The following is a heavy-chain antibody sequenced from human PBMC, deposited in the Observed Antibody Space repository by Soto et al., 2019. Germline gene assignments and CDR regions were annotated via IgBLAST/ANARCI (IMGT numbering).Heavy chain of an antibody. V-gene: IGHV3-23*01. CDR2: ISGSGGST. Sequence: PGGSLRLSCAASGFTFSSYAMSWVRQAPGKGLEWVSAISGSGGSTYYADSVKGRFTISRDNSKNTLYLQMNSLRAEDTAVYYCAKDLEIGPTRPPWGYWGQGTLVTVSS. D-gene: IGHD3-3*01. CDR3: AKDLEIGPTRPPWGY. J-gene: IGHJ4*02. CDR1: GFTFSSYA.